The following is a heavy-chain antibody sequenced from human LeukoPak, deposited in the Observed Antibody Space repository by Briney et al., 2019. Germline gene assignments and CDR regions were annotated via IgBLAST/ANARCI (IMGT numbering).Heavy chain of an antibody. D-gene: IGHD2-2*01. V-gene: IGHV1-2*04. Sequence: ASVKVSCKASGYTFTGYYMHWVRQAPGQGLEWMGWINPNSGGTNYAQKFQGWVTMTRDTSISTAYMELSRLRSDDTAVYYCARDRGCSSTSCTPAEYFQHWGQGTLVTVSS. CDR2: INPNSGGT. CDR1: GYTFTGYY. J-gene: IGHJ1*01. CDR3: ARDRGCSSTSCTPAEYFQH.